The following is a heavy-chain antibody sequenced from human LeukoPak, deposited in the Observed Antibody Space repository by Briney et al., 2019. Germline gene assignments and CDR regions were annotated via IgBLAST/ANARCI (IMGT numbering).Heavy chain of an antibody. V-gene: IGHV4-34*01. D-gene: IGHD5-24*01. CDR1: GGSFSGYY. Sequence: PSETLSLTCAVYGGSFSGYYWSWIRQPPGKGLEWIGEINHSGSTNYNPSLKSRVTISVDTSKNQFSLKLSSVTAADTAAYYCARGQEMATIESSYFDYWGQGTLVTVSS. J-gene: IGHJ4*02. CDR3: ARGQEMATIESSYFDY. CDR2: INHSGST.